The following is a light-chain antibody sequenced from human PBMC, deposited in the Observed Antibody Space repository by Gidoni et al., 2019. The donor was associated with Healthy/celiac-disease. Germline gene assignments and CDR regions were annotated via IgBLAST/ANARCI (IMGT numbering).Light chain of an antibody. CDR1: QSVSSY. Sequence: EIVLTQSPASLSLSPGERATLSCSASQSVSSYLAWYQQKHGQAPRLLIYDASNRATGIPARFSGSRSGTDFTLTISSLEPEDFVVYYCQQRSNWPPITFGQGTRLEIK. CDR3: QQRSNWPPIT. V-gene: IGKV3-11*01. CDR2: DAS. J-gene: IGKJ5*01.